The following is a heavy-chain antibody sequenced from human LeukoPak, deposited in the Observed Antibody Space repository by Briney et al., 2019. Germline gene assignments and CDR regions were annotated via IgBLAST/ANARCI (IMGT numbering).Heavy chain of an antibody. CDR1: GFTFSSYN. V-gene: IGHV3-48*04. CDR3: ANTYQYGGYLPFEY. D-gene: IGHD4-23*01. J-gene: IGHJ4*02. Sequence: PGGSLRLSCAASGFTFSSYNMNWVRQAPGKGLEWVSYISGSSSTIYYADSVKGRFTISRDNAKNSLYLQMNSLGAEDTAVYYCANTYQYGGYLPFEYWGQGTLVTVSS. CDR2: ISGSSSTI.